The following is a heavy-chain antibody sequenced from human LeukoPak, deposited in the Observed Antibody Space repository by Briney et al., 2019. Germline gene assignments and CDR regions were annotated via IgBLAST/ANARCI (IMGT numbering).Heavy chain of an antibody. CDR2: IYYSEST. V-gene: IGHV4-30-4*01. CDR3: ARETPRDSGDYVGGSDH. Sequence: PSQTLSLTCTVAGGSISTDDHYWNWIRQPPGRGLECIGNIYYSESTQYYQSLERRVTISVDTSKHQFSLKRSSVTAADTDVYYCARETPRDSGDYVGGSDHWGQGTLVTVST. CDR1: GGSISTDDHY. J-gene: IGHJ4*02. D-gene: IGHD4-17*01.